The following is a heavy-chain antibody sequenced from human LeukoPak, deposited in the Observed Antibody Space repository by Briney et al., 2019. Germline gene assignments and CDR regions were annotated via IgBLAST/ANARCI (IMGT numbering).Heavy chain of an antibody. CDR3: ARSDAGYSSGWYVFDY. J-gene: IGHJ4*02. Sequence: PGGSLRLSCAASGFTLDDYGMSWVRQAPGKGLEWVSGINWNGGSTVYADSVKGRFTISRDNAKNSLYLQMNSLRAEDTALYYCARSDAGYSSGWYVFDYWGQGTLVTVSS. CDR2: INWNGGST. V-gene: IGHV3-20*04. D-gene: IGHD6-19*01. CDR1: GFTLDDYG.